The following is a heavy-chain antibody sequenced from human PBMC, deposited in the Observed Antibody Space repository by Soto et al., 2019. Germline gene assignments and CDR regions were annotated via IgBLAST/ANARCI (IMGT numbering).Heavy chain of an antibody. V-gene: IGHV1-46*01. CDR2: INPSGGST. CDR1: GYTFTSYY. J-gene: IGHJ4*02. Sequence: ASVKVSCKASGYTFTSYYMHWVRQAPGQGLEWMGIINPSGGSTSYAQKFQGRVTMTRDTSTSTVYMELSSLRSEDTAVYYCARDRLAVEGVYYFDYWGQGTLVTISS. D-gene: IGHD6-19*01. CDR3: ARDRLAVEGVYYFDY.